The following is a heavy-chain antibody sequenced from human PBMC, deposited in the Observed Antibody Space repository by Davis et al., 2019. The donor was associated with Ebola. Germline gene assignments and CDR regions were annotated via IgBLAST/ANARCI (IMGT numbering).Heavy chain of an antibody. D-gene: IGHD5-12*01. CDR2: TNHRGRT. J-gene: IGHJ4*02. Sequence: PSETLSLTCDIYGGSLSAYYWTWIRQSPGKGLEWIGETNHRGRTNYKSSLQSRVTISADTSNTRVSLRLTSVTAADTAVYFCASFGYTSSATELWGQGTLVSVSS. CDR1: GGSLSAYY. V-gene: IGHV4-34*01. CDR3: ASFGYTSSATEL.